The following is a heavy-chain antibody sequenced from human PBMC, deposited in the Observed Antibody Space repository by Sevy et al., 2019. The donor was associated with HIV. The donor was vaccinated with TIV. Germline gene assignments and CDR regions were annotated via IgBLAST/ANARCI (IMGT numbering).Heavy chain of an antibody. Sequence: ASVKVSCKASGYTFTSYGISWVRQAPGQGLEWMGWISAYNGNTNYAQKLQGRVTMTTDTSTSTAYMGLRSLRSDDTAVYYCARDWGDGYNRRYYYYYYGMDVWGQGTTVTVSS. CDR2: ISAYNGNT. D-gene: IGHD5-12*01. CDR1: GYTFTSYG. J-gene: IGHJ6*02. CDR3: ARDWGDGYNRRYYYYYYGMDV. V-gene: IGHV1-18*04.